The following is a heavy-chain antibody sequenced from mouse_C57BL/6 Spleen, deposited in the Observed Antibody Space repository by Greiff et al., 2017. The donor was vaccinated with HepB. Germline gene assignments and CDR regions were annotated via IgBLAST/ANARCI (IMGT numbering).Heavy chain of an antibody. CDR2: IDPNSGGT. J-gene: IGHJ3*01. D-gene: IGHD2-4*01. Sequence: VQLQQPGAELVKPGASVKLSCKASGYTFTSYWMHWVKQRPGRGLEWIARIDPNSGGTKYNEKFKSKATLTVDKPSSTAYMQLSSLTSEDSAVYYCARKDDYDGFAYWGQGTLVTVSA. CDR1: GYTFTSYW. V-gene: IGHV1-72*01. CDR3: ARKDDYDGFAY.